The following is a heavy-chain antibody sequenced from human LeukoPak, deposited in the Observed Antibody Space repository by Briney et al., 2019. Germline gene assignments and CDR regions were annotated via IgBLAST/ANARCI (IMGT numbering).Heavy chain of an antibody. J-gene: IGHJ4*02. CDR2: ISGGGDTT. CDR1: GFSFSSYT. V-gene: IGHV3-23*01. D-gene: IGHD1-1*01. Sequence: PGGSLRLSCSASGFSFSSYTMTWVRQAPGKGPEWVSIISGGGDTTFYTDSVKGRFTISRDNSKNTLYLQMNSLRAEDTAVYYCAKGYEPDYWGQGTLVTVSS. CDR3: AKGYEPDY.